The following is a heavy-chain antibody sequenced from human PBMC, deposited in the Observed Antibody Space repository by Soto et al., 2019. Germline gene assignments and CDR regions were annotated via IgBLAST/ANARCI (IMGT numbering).Heavy chain of an antibody. J-gene: IGHJ4*02. CDR2: ISGYSGQT. CDR3: ASDHSGPD. V-gene: IGHV1-18*01. D-gene: IGHD6-25*01. CDR1: GDSFSKFG. Sequence: HVLLVQSGPEVRKPGASVNVSCMASGDSFSKFGTNWVRQAPGQGLEWMGWISGYSGQTNYAQKFQGRVTMTRDTSTTTAYMELRTLRSDDTAVYFCASDHSGPDWGQGTLVTVSS.